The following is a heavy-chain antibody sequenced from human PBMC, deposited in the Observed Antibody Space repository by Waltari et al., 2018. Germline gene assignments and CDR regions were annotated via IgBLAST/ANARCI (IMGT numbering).Heavy chain of an antibody. D-gene: IGHD6-19*01. Sequence: QVQLVQSGAEVKKPGASVKVSCKASGYTFTGYYMHWVRQAPGQGLEWMGWINPNGGGADYAQKFQGRVTMTRDTSISTAYMELSRLGSDDTAVYCCARDLLRQWNWFDPWGQGTLVTVSS. CDR1: GYTFTGYY. V-gene: IGHV1-2*02. CDR2: INPNGGGA. J-gene: IGHJ5*02. CDR3: ARDLLRQWNWFDP.